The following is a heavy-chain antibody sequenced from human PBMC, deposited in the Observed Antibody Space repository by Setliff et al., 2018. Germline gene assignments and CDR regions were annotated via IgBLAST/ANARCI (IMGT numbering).Heavy chain of an antibody. V-gene: IGHV4-39*07. Sequence: SETLSLTCTVSGGSISGTINYWVWIRQPPGKGLEWIGHIYYLGNTYYNPSLESRLTMSVDTAKNQFSLKLTSVTAADTAVYYCARDVRYYYGSGSYYNDWFDPWGQGTLVTVSS. J-gene: IGHJ5*02. CDR3: ARDVRYYYGSGSYYNDWFDP. CDR1: GGSISGTINY. CDR2: IYYLGNT. D-gene: IGHD3-10*01.